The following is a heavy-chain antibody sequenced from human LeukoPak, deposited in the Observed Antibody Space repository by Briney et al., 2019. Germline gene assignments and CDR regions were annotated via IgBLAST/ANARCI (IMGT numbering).Heavy chain of an antibody. Sequence: PGGSLRLSCAASGFTFSSYAMHWVRQAPGKGLEWISYISSSGSTIYYADSVKGRFTISRDNAKNSLYLQMNSLRAEDTAVFYCARERYYYASRGIDYWGQGTLVTVSS. CDR2: ISSSGSTI. D-gene: IGHD3-10*01. J-gene: IGHJ4*02. V-gene: IGHV3-48*03. CDR1: GFTFSSYA. CDR3: ARERYYYASRGIDY.